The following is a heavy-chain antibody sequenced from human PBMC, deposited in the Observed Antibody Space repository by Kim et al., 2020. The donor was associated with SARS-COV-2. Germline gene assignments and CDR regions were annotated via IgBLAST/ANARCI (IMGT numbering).Heavy chain of an antibody. CDR1: GFTFSSYS. J-gene: IGHJ4*02. V-gene: IGHV3-21*01. CDR3: ARDQSFYYDSSGYYHRTYYFDY. D-gene: IGHD3-22*01. CDR2: ISSSSSYI. Sequence: GGSLRLSCAASGFTFSSYSMNWVRQAPGKGLEWVSSISSSSSYIYYADSVKGRFTISRDNAKNSLYLQMNSLRAEDTAVYYCARDQSFYYDSSGYYHRTYYFDYWGQGTLVTVSS.